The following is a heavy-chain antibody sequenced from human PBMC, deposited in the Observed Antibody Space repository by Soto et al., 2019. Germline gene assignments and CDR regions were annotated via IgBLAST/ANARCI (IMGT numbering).Heavy chain of an antibody. Sequence: QVQLVQSGAEVKKPGSSVKVSCKASGGTFSSYAISWVRQAPGQGLECMGGIIPIFGTANYAQKFPGRVTITADKSTSTAYMELSSLRAEYTAVYYCARRGTGGNSVGFVDYWGQGTLVTVSS. CDR3: ARRGTGGNSVGFVDY. D-gene: IGHD2-8*02. J-gene: IGHJ4*02. V-gene: IGHV1-69*06. CDR1: GGTFSSYA. CDR2: IIPIFGTA.